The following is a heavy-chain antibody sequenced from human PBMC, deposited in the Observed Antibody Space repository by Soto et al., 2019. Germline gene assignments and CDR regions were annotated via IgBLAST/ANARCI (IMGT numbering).Heavy chain of an antibody. J-gene: IGHJ3*02. CDR2: IIPIFGTA. CDR1: GGTFSSYA. V-gene: IGHV1-69*12. D-gene: IGHD5-18*01. CDR3: AREYAPGYSTLIAFDI. Sequence: QVQLVQSGAEVKKPGSSVKVSCKASGGTFSSYAISWVRQAPGQGLEWMGGIIPIFGTANYAQKFQGRVTITADESTSTAYMELSSLRSEDTAVYYCAREYAPGYSTLIAFDIWGQGTMVTVSS.